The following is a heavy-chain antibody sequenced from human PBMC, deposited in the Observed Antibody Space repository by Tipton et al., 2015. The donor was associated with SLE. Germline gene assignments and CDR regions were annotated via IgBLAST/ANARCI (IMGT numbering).Heavy chain of an antibody. CDR3: ARGKTRVEY. J-gene: IGHJ4*02. CDR2: TSYGGST. CDR1: GGSFSRGGYY. D-gene: IGHD1-14*01. V-gene: IGHV4-31*03. Sequence: TLSLTCTVSGGSFSRGGYYWTWIRQLPGKGLEWIGYTSYGGSTYYSPSLKSRVTISVDTSNNQVSLKLNSVTAADTAVYYCARGKTRVEYWGQGTLVTVSS.